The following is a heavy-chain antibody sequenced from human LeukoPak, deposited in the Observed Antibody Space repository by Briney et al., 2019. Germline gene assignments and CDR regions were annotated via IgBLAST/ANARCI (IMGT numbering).Heavy chain of an antibody. CDR1: GGSISSSSYY. CDR3: AREAQLRFRDYYYGMDV. V-gene: IGHV4-31*03. J-gene: IGHJ6*02. D-gene: IGHD5-12*01. CDR2: IYYSGST. Sequence: SETLSLTCTVSGGSISSSSYYWGWIRQHPGKGLEWIGYIYYSGSTYYNPSLKSRVTISVDTSKNQFSLKLSSVTAADTAVYYCAREAQLRFRDYYYGMDVWGQGTTVTVSS.